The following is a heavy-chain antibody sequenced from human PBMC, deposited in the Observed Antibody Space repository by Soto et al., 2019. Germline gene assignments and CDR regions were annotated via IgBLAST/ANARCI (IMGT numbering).Heavy chain of an antibody. CDR1: GGSISRNF. Sequence: QVQLQESGPGLVKPSETLSLTCTVSGGSISRNFWSWIRQPPGKGLEWIAYISYSGNTRYNPSLTSRVTISVDSSKNQFSLKLNSVTAADTAVYYCATGMATTFWYFDLWGRGTRVTVSS. J-gene: IGHJ2*01. D-gene: IGHD5-12*01. CDR2: ISYSGNT. CDR3: ATGMATTFWYFDL. V-gene: IGHV4-59*01.